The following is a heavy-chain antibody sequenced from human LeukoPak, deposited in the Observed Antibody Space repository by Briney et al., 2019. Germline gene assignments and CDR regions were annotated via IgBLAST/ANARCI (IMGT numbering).Heavy chain of an antibody. CDR3: ARDASWLGTPTLGGLYYFDY. CDR1: AYAFTDYY. D-gene: IGHD3-16*01. J-gene: IGHJ4*02. Sequence: ASVKVSCKASAYAFTDYYIHWVRQAPGQGLEWMGWINPSSGGTNYAQKLQGRVTMTRDTSISTAYMELTRLRSDDTAVYFCARDASWLGTPTLGGLYYFDYWGQGTLVTVSS. V-gene: IGHV1-2*02. CDR2: INPSSGGT.